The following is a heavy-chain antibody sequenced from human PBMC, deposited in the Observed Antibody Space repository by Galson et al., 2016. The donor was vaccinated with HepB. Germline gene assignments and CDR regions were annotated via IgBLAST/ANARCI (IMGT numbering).Heavy chain of an antibody. V-gene: IGHV1-18*01. J-gene: IGHJ4*02. CDR1: GYTFANFG. Sequence: SVKVSCKASGYTFANFGVSWVRQAPGQGLEWMGWISTYSGNTKYAQKFQGGLTLTTDSSTTTAYTELRSLRFDDTALYYCARDVQYRFDSWGQGTLVTVSS. D-gene: IGHD2/OR15-2a*01. CDR3: ARDVQYRFDS. CDR2: ISTYSGNT.